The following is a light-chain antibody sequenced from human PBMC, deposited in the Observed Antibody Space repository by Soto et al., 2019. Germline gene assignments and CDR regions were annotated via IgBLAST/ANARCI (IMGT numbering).Light chain of an antibody. V-gene: IGKV3-15*01. CDR3: QQYNNWPL. J-gene: IGKJ4*01. Sequence: EIVMTQSPATLSVSPGERATLSCRASQSVSSNLAWYQQKPGQAPRLLIYGASTRATGIPARFSGSGSGTEFTLTISSLQSEDFAVYYCQQYNNWPLFGGGTKVDNK. CDR1: QSVSSN. CDR2: GAS.